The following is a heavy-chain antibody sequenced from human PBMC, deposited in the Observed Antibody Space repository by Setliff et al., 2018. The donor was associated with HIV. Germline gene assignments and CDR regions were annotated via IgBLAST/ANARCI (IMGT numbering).Heavy chain of an antibody. J-gene: IGHJ3*02. CDR3: ARAFQHFEYASDI. V-gene: IGHV1-8*02. CDR2: MNPDSGNT. Sequence: GASVKVSCKASGYTFINYDIYWVRQTTGQGLEWMGWMNPDSGNTGYAQKFQGRATMTRNTSISTAYMNLSSLRSEDTAVYYCARAFQHFEYASDIWGQGTMVTVSS. CDR1: GYTFINYD. D-gene: IGHD3-9*01.